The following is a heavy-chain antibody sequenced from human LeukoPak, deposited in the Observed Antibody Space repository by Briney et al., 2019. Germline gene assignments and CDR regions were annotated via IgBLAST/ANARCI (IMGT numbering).Heavy chain of an antibody. CDR1: GGSFSGYY. D-gene: IGHD5-24*01. CDR3: ASGATISSYYGMDV. Sequence: SETLSLTCAVYGGSFSGYYWSWIRQPPGKGLEWIGEINHSGSTNYNPSLKSRVTISVDTSKNQFSLKLSSVTAADTAVYYCASGATISSYYGMDVWAKGPRSPSP. V-gene: IGHV4-34*01. J-gene: IGHJ6*02. CDR2: INHSGST.